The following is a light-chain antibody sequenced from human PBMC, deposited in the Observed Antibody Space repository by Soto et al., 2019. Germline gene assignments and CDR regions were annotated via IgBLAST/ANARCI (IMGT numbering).Light chain of an antibody. CDR3: QQYNSYSLWT. J-gene: IGKJ1*01. V-gene: IGKV1-5*01. Sequence: DIQMTQSPSTLSASVGDRFTITCRASQSISSWLAWYQQKPGKAPKLLIYDASSLESGVPSRFSGSGSGTEFTLTISSLQPDDFATYYCQQYNSYSLWTFGQGTKWIS. CDR1: QSISSW. CDR2: DAS.